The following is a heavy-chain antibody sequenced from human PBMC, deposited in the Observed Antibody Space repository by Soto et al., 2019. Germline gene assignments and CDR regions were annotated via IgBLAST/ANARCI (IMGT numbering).Heavy chain of an antibody. J-gene: IGHJ4*02. V-gene: IGHV4-59*01. CDR2: IYYSGST. Sequence: QVQLQESGPGLVKPSETLSLTCTVSGGSISSYYWSWIRQPPGKGLEWIGYIYYSGSTNYNPSLKSRVTXXVXTXMNLFPRTLSSVTAADTAVYYCASLRGYSYGYGFDYWGQGTLVTVSS. CDR1: GGSISSYY. D-gene: IGHD5-18*01. CDR3: ASLRGYSYGYGFDY.